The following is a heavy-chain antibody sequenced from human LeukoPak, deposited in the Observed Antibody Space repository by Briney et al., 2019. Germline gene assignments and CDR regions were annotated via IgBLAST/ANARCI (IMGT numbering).Heavy chain of an antibody. CDR3: ARVGGTNYYYYGMDV. V-gene: IGHV4-59*01. CDR1: GGSISSYY. Sequence: PSETLSLTCTDSGGSISSYYWSWIRQPPGKGLEWIGYIYYSGSTNYNPSLKSRVTISVDTSKNQFSLKLSSVTAADTAVYYCARVGGTNYYYYGMDVWGQGTTVTVSS. D-gene: IGHD4-23*01. CDR2: IYYSGST. J-gene: IGHJ6*02.